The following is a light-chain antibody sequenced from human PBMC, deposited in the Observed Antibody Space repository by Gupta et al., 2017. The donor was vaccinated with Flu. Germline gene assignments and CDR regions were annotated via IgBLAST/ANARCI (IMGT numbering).Light chain of an antibody. CDR1: SSNIGAGYD. CDR3: QSYDSSLSGWV. J-gene: IGLJ3*02. V-gene: IGLV1-40*01. CDR2: GNI. Sequence: QSVLTQPPSVSGAPGQRVTISCTGTSSNIGAGYDLHWYQQLPGTAPKLLIYGNINRPSGVPDRFSGSKSGTPASLAITGLQAEDEADYYCQSYDSSLSGWVFGGGTKLTVL.